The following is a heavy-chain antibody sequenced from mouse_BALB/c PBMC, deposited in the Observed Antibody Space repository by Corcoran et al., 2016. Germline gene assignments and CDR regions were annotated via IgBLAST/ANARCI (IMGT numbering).Heavy chain of an antibody. CDR1: GYTFTDYE. V-gene: IGHV1-15*01. J-gene: IGHJ3*01. CDR3: TTYRYRYWLVY. CDR2: IDPETGGT. D-gene: IGHD2-14*01. Sequence: QVQLQQSGAELVRPGASVTLSCKASGYTFTDYEMHWVKQTPVHGLEWIGAIDPETGGTAYNQKFKGKATLTADKSSSTAYMELRSLTSEDSAVYYGTTYRYRYWLVYWGQGILATVSA.